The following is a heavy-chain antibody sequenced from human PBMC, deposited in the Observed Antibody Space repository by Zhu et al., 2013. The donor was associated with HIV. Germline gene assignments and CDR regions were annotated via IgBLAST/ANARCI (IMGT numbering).Heavy chain of an antibody. CDR2: INPNSGGT. D-gene: IGHD3-9*01. V-gene: IGHV1-2*02. J-gene: IGHJ4*02. Sequence: QVQLVQSGAEVKKPGSSVKVSCKASGGTFSSYAISWVRQAPGQGLEWMGWINPNSGGTNYAQKFQGRVTMTRDTSISTAYMELSRLRSDDTAVYYCAAHDILTGADYWGQGTLVTVSS. CDR1: GGTFSSYA. CDR3: AAHDILTGADY.